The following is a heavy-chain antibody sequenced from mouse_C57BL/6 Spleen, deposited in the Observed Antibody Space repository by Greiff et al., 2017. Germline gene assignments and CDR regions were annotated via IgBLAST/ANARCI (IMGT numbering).Heavy chain of an antibody. CDR1: GYTFTSYW. Sequence: QVQLQQPGAELVMPGASVKLSCKASGYTFTSYWMHWVKQRPGQGLEWIGEIDPSDSYTNYNQKFKGKSTLTVDKSSSTAYMQLSSLTSEDSAVYYCARQDYGSSYGYFDVWGTGTTVTVSS. V-gene: IGHV1-69*01. D-gene: IGHD1-1*01. CDR2: IDPSDSYT. CDR3: ARQDYGSSYGYFDV. J-gene: IGHJ1*03.